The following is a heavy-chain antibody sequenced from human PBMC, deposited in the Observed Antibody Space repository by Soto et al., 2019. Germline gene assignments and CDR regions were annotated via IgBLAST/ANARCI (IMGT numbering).Heavy chain of an antibody. CDR1: GGTFSSYA. V-gene: IGHV1-69*13. CDR2: IIPIFGTA. CDR3: ARAVLRFLIHVPCYYYYDVMDF. J-gene: IGHJ6*02. D-gene: IGHD3-3*01. Sequence: GASVKVSCKASGGTFSSYAISWVRQAPGQGLEWMGGIIPIFGTANYAQKFQGRVTITADESTSTAYMELSSLRSEDTAVYYCARAVLRFLIHVPCYYYYDVMDFWGQGTTVTGSS.